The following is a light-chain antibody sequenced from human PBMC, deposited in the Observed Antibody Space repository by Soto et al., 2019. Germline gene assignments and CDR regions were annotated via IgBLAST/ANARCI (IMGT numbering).Light chain of an antibody. Sequence: QSALTQLASVSRSPGQSITISCTGTSSDVGAYNYVCWYQHHAGKVPKLIIYDVTDRPSGVSNRFSGSKSGNTASLTISGLQAEDETDYYCSSYTSSDTVIFGGGTKVTVL. J-gene: IGLJ2*01. CDR3: SSYTSSDTVI. CDR1: SSDVGAYNY. V-gene: IGLV2-14*03. CDR2: DVT.